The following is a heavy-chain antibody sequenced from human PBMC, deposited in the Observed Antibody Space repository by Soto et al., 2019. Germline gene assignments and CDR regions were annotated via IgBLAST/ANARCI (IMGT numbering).Heavy chain of an antibody. V-gene: IGHV3-74*03. Sequence: SLRLSCEASGFMFSMYWMHWVRQVPGKGPVWVSRINEDGVTTTYADSVEGRFTISRDNAKDSLYLQMNSLRGEDTAVYYCARYFRGSGRYFFDYWGQGTLVTVSS. D-gene: IGHD6-19*01. CDR3: ARYFRGSGRYFFDY. CDR2: INEDGVTT. CDR1: GFMFSMYW. J-gene: IGHJ4*02.